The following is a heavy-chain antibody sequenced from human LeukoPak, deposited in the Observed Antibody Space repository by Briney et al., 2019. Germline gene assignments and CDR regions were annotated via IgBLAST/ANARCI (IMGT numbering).Heavy chain of an antibody. CDR1: GYTFTNYY. V-gene: IGHV1-46*01. D-gene: IGHD3-10*01. CDR3: ARSVFPYHSGSGSPYNVDVRQNSYFDF. Sequence: ASVKVSCKASGYTFTNYYIHWVRQAPGQGLAWMGTINPSVGTTRSAQGRVSLTRDTSTSTVYMELSTLRSEDTAVYYCARSVFPYHSGSGSPYNVDVRQNSYFDFWGQGTLVTVSS. CDR2: INPSVGTT. J-gene: IGHJ4*02.